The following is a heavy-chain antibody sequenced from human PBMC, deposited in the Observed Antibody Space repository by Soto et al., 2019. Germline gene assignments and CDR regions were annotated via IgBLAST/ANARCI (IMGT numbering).Heavy chain of an antibody. Sequence: EVQLLESGGALVQPGGSLRLSCAASGFTFNSYVMTWVRQAPGEGLEWVSSISRSGRGSAYYADSVKGRFTISRDNSENTLFLQMNNLRDEDTALYYCARGRYLDSSDYWVANLPFDHWGLGTLVTVSS. J-gene: IGHJ4*02. CDR1: GFTFNSYV. CDR3: ARGRYLDSSDYWVANLPFDH. CDR2: ISRSGRGSA. D-gene: IGHD3-22*01. V-gene: IGHV3-23*01.